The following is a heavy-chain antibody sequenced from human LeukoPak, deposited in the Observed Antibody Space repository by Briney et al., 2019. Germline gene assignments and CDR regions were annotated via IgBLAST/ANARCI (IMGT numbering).Heavy chain of an antibody. CDR1: GFTFSRNG. J-gene: IGHJ4*02. Sequence: GGSLRLSCAASGFTFSRNGMTWVRQAPGKGLEWVSAISGSGGNTYYADSVKGRFTISRDNSKNTLYLQMNSLRAEDTAVYYCAKGRRAGSYDYWGQGTLVTVSS. V-gene: IGHV3-23*01. CDR3: AKGRRAGSYDY. D-gene: IGHD3-10*01. CDR2: ISGSGGNT.